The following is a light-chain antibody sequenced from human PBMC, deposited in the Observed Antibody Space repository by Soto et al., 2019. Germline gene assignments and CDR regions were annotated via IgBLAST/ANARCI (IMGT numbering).Light chain of an antibody. V-gene: IGKV1-39*01. J-gene: IGKJ2*01. CDR2: SAS. CDR1: QSILAY. CDR3: QQPYATAFT. Sequence: IQMTQSPSSLSASVGGRVTITCRASQSILAYLNWYQVQLGKPPRLLIFSASNLQSGVPPRFNGSGSGTDFALTIGCGEPAYSATYYCQQPYATAFTFGQATNL.